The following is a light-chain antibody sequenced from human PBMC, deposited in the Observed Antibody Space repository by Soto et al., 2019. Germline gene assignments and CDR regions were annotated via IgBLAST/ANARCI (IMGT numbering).Light chain of an antibody. CDR2: DAS. CDR1: QSISSW. J-gene: IGKJ1*01. CDR3: QPYNSYPKT. Sequence: IQMTQSASTRSASVGDVVIITCRASQSISSWLAWYQQKPGKAPKLLIFDASSLESGTPSRFSGSGSGTEFTLTISSLQPDDIATYYCQPYNSYPKTFGQGTKVDIK. V-gene: IGKV1-5*01.